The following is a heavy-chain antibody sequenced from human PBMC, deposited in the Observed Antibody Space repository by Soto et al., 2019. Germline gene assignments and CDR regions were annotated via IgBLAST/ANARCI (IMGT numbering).Heavy chain of an antibody. V-gene: IGHV3-13*01. CDR3: TRSFFGVVTYGMDV. CDR2: IGTAGDT. Sequence: RYDMHWVRQATGKGLEWVSVIGTAGDTYYAGSVKGRFTISRESAKNSVYLQMKSLRAGDTAMYYCTRSFFGVVTYGMDVWGQGTTVTVSS. J-gene: IGHJ6*02. D-gene: IGHD3-3*02. CDR1: RYD.